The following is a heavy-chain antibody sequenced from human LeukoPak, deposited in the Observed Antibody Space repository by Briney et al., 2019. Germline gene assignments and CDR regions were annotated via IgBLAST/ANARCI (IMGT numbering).Heavy chain of an antibody. J-gene: IGHJ6*02. CDR2: IYYSGST. D-gene: IGHD3-3*02. CDR1: GGSISGYY. Sequence: PSETLSLTCTVSGGSISGYYWSWIRQPPGKGLEWIGYIYYSGSTNYNPSLKSRLPISVHTSKHQFSLKLSSVTAADTAVYYCPIFSASSPLYYYYGMAVWGQGTTVTVSS. V-gene: IGHV4-59*01. CDR3: PIFSASSPLYYYYGMAV.